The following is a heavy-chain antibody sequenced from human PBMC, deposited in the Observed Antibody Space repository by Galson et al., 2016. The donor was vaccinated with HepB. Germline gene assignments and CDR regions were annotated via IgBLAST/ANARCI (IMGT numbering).Heavy chain of an antibody. V-gene: IGHV3-33*01. J-gene: IGHJ5*02. CDR2: IWYDGSNK. D-gene: IGHD4-11*01. CDR3: VRDKVTPGTNWFDP. Sequence: SLRLSCAASGFTFNTYGMHWVRQAPGKGLEWVAVIWYDGSNKYYADSVKGRFTISRDNSKNTLYLQMNSLRAEDTAVYYCVRDKVTPGTNWFDPWGQGTLVTVSS. CDR1: GFTFNTYG.